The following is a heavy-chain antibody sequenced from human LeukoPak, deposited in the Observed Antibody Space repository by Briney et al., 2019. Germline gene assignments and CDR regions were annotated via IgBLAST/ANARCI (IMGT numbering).Heavy chain of an antibody. J-gene: IGHJ4*02. CDR3: ATSYDMGWLIGY. CDR2: IKQDGSET. CDR1: GFTFRNTW. Sequence: GGSLRLSCAASGFTFRNTWMNWVRQAPGQGLEWVANIKQDGSETFYSAAVKGRFTISRDNAKNSLYLQMNTLRAGDTALYYCATSYDMGWLIGYWGQGTLVTVPS. D-gene: IGHD3/OR15-3a*01. V-gene: IGHV3-7*03.